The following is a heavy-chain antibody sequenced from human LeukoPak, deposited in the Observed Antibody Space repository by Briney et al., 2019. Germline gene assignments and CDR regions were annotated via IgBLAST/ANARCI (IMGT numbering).Heavy chain of an antibody. J-gene: IGHJ4*02. CDR3: AKDMNTVTTTFDY. V-gene: IGHV3-30*18. Sequence: GGSLRLSCAASGFTFTTYAMHWVRQAPGKGLEWVAVISNDAAKKYYADSVKGRSTISRDNSENTLYLQMNSLRAEDTAVYYCAKDMNTVTTTFDYWGQGTLVTVSS. CDR2: ISNDAAKK. D-gene: IGHD4-17*01. CDR1: GFTFTTYA.